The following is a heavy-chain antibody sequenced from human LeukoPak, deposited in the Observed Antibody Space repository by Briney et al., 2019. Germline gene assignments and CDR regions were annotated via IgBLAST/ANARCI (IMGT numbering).Heavy chain of an antibody. CDR1: GDSVSSNSAA. CDR2: TYYRSKWYN. J-gene: IGHJ4*02. D-gene: IGHD1-26*01. V-gene: IGHV6-1*01. Sequence: SQTLSLTCALSGDSVSSNSAAWDWIRKSPSRGLEWLGRTYYRSKWYNDYAVSVKSRITINPDTSKNQFSLQLNSVTPEDTAVYYCARGSGSYYPYYFDYWGQGTLVTVSS. CDR3: ARGSGSYYPYYFDY.